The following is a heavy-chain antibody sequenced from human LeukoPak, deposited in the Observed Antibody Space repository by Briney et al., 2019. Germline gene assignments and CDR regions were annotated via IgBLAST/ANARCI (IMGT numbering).Heavy chain of an antibody. CDR3: AKERKPFDAFDI. V-gene: IGHV3-33*06. J-gene: IGHJ3*02. CDR1: GFTLSSTG. CDR2: IWSGGINK. Sequence: PGGSLRLSCAASGFTLSSTGMHWVRQAPGKGLEWVAVIWSGGINKFYADSVRGRFTFSRDNSKNTLSLQMNSLRAEDTAVYYCAKERKPFDAFDIWGQGTMVTVSS.